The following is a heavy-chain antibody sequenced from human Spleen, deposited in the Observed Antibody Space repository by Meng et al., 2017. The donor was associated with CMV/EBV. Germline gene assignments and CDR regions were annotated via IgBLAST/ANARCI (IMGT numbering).Heavy chain of an antibody. D-gene: IGHD4-17*01. CDR2: INSRSNNI. CDR1: GFTFSSYG. J-gene: IGHJ4*02. Sequence: GESLKISCAASGFTFSSYGMHWVRQAPGKGLEWVSHINSRSNNIGYADSVKGRFTISRDIPGNSLYLQMNSLRVEDTGVYYCATDPDYDYDFDYWGQGTLVTVSS. V-gene: IGHV3-48*04. CDR3: ATDPDYDYDFDY.